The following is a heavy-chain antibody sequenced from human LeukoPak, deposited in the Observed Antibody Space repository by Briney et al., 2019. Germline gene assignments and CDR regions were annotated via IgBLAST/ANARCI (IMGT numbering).Heavy chain of an antibody. CDR2: ISYDGSNK. D-gene: IGHD2-2*01. CDR3: VRQRRLGYCSSTSCYGSFDY. V-gene: IGHV3-30*04. J-gene: IGHJ4*02. Sequence: PGGSLRLSCAASGFTFSIYAMHWVRQAPGKGLEWVAVISYDGSNKFYADSVKGRFTISRDNSKNMLYLQMNSLRAEDTAVYYCVRQRRLGYCSSTSCYGSFDYWGQGTLVTVSS. CDR1: GFTFSIYA.